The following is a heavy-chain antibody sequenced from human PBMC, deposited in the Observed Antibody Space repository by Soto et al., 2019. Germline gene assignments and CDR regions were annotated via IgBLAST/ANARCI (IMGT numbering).Heavy chain of an antibody. D-gene: IGHD3-22*01. J-gene: IGHJ4*02. CDR3: ARQIYDSDSGPNFQYYFDS. V-gene: IGHV5-10-1*01. Sequence: PXESLKISFKGSGYSFAGYWITWVRQMPGKGVGWMGRIDPSDSQTYYSPSFRGHVTISAAKSITTVFLQWSSLRASDTAMYYCARQIYDSDSGPNFQYYFDSWGQGTLVTVSS. CDR2: IDPSDSQT. CDR1: GYSFAGYW.